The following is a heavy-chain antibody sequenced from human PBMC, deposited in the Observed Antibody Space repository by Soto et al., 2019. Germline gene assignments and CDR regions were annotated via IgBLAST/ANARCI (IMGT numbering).Heavy chain of an antibody. CDR2: ISGSGGST. CDR1: GFTFSSYA. CDR3: AKDVGITMIVVVPVDY. D-gene: IGHD3-22*01. J-gene: IGHJ4*02. Sequence: GGSLRLSCAASGFTFSSYAMSWVRQAPGKGLSWVSAISGSGGSTYYADSVKGRFTLSRDNSNNKLYLQMNSLRAEDTAVYYCAKDVGITMIVVVPVDYWGQGT. V-gene: IGHV3-23*01.